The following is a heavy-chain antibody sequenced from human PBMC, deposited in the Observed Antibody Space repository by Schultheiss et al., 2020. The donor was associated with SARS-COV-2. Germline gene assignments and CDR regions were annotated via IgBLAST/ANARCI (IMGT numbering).Heavy chain of an antibody. J-gene: IGHJ3*02. V-gene: IGHV3-74*01. CDR3: ARVERYCSSTSCRAFDI. CDR1: GFTFSSYA. D-gene: IGHD2-2*01. Sequence: GGSLRLSCAASGFTFSSYAMSWVRQAPGKGLEWVSGINSDGSSTSYADSVKGRFTISRDNAKNTLYLQMNSLRAEDTAVYYCARVERYCSSTSCRAFDIWGQGTMVTVSS. CDR2: INSDGSST.